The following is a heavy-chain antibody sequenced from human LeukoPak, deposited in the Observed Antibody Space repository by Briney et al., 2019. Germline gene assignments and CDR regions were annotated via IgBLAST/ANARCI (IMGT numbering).Heavy chain of an antibody. V-gene: IGHV4-4*07. CDR2: IYTSGST. D-gene: IGHD2-2*01. Sequence: PSETLSLTCTVSGGSISSHYWSWIRQPAGKGLEWIGRIYTSGSTNYNPSLKSRVTMSVDTSKNQFSLKLSSVTAADTAVYYCAREEVGYCSSTSCRHIDYWGQGTLVTVSS. CDR3: AREEVGYCSSTSCRHIDY. CDR1: GGSISSHY. J-gene: IGHJ4*02.